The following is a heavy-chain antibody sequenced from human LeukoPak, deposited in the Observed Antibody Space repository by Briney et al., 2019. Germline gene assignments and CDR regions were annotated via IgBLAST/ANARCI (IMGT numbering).Heavy chain of an antibody. CDR1: GYTFTSYD. J-gene: IGHJ6*02. V-gene: IGHV1-2*02. Sequence: GASVKVSCKASGYTFTSYDINWVRQATGQGLEWMGWMNPNSGGTNYAQKFQGRVTMTRDTSISTAYMELSRLRSDDTAVYYCARPLNGMDVWGQGTTVTVSS. CDR3: ARPLNGMDV. CDR2: MNPNSGGT.